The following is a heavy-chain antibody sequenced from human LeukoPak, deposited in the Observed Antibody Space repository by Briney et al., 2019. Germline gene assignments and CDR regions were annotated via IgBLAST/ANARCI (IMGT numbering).Heavy chain of an antibody. V-gene: IGHV1-2*02. CDR3: ARAGSSSWYTVWFDP. CDR2: INPNSGGT. Sequence: ASVKVSCKASGYTFTRYYMHWVRQAPGQGRGWRGWINPNSGGTNYAQKFQGRVTMTRDTSISTAYMELSRLRSDDTAVYYCARAGSSSWYTVWFDPWGQGTLVTVSS. D-gene: IGHD6-13*01. J-gene: IGHJ5*02. CDR1: GYTFTRYY.